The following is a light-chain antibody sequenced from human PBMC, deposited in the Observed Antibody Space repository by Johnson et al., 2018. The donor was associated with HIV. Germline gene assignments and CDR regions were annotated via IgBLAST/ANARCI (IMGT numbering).Light chain of an antibody. CDR2: ESN. CDR1: SSNIGNNY. V-gene: IGLV1-51*02. J-gene: IGLJ1*01. CDR3: GTWDSSLSAGI. Sequence: QSVLTQPPSVSAAPGQKVTISCSGSSSNIGNNYVSWYQQLPGTAPKLLIYESNQRPSGIPDRFSGSKSGTSATLGITGLQNGDEADYYCGTWDSSLSAGIFGTGTKVTVL.